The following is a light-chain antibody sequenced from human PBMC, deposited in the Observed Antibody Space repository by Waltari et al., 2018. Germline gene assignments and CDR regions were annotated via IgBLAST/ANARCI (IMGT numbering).Light chain of an antibody. J-gene: IGLJ1*01. V-gene: IGLV3-1*01. CDR2: HDS. CDR3: LAWDGSGYV. CDR1: NLGDKY. Sequence: SYEVTQPPSVSVSPGQTASITCSGANLGDKYISWYQQKPGQSPVLVIDHDSKRPSGIPERFSGSNSGNTATLTISGTQAMDETDYYCLAWDGSGYVFGTGTKVTVL.